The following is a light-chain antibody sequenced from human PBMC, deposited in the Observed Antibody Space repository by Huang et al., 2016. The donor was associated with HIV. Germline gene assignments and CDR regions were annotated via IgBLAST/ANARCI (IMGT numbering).Light chain of an antibody. J-gene: IGKJ1*01. CDR3: QQYGSSRSGT. Sequence: EIVLTQSPGTLSLSPGERATLSCRASQSVSSSYLAWYQQKPGQAHRLLIYGASSRATGSPDRFGGRGSGTDFTLTISRLEPEDFAVYYCQQYGSSRSGTFGQGPRWKSN. V-gene: IGKV3-20*01. CDR2: GAS. CDR1: QSVSSSY.